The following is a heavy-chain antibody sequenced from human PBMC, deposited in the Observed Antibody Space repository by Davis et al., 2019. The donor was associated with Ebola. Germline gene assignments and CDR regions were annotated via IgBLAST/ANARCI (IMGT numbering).Heavy chain of an antibody. J-gene: IGHJ4*02. CDR1: GFTFSSYS. V-gene: IGHV3-21*01. CDR3: AREPADIAVAGPLGH. CDR2: ISSSSSYI. D-gene: IGHD6-19*01. Sequence: GESLKISCAASGFTFSSYSMNWVRQAPGKGLEWVSSISSSSSYIYYADSVKGRFTISRDNAKNSLYLQMNSLRADDTAVYYCAREPADIAVAGPLGHWGQGTLVTVSS.